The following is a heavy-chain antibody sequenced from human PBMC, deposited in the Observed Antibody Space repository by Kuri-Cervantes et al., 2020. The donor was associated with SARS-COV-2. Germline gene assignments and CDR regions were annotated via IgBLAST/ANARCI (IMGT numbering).Heavy chain of an antibody. Sequence: KISCRASGVNLSSYAIAWVRQAPGQGLEWMGRIIPIYGTTNYAQKVQGRVTITADESTNTAYMGMSSLRSEDTAIYYCAGDAMIITLFGLENWVDAWGQGTLVTVSS. J-gene: IGHJ5*02. V-gene: IGHV1-69*15. CDR2: IIPIYGTT. D-gene: IGHD3/OR15-3a*01. CDR1: GVNLSSYA. CDR3: AGDAMIITLFGLENWVDA.